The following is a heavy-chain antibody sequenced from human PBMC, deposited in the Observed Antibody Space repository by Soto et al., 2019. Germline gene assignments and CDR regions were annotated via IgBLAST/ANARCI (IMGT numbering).Heavy chain of an antibody. CDR1: GGSISSGGYY. CDR3: ARDRGNYSGYGGQWFDP. Sequence: QVQLQESGPGLVKPSQTLSLTCTVSGGSISSGGYYWSCIRQHPGKGLEWIGYIYYSGSTYYNPSLKSRVTISVDTSKNQFSLKLSSVTAADTAVYYCARDRGNYSGYGGQWFDPWGQGTLVTVSS. V-gene: IGHV4-31*03. CDR2: IYYSGST. D-gene: IGHD5-12*01. J-gene: IGHJ5*02.